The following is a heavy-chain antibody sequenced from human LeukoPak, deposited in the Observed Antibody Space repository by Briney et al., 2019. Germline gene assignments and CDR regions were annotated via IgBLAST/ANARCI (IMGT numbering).Heavy chain of an antibody. CDR3: ARGYGDFNAFDI. J-gene: IGHJ3*02. CDR2: INHNSGGT. CDR1: GYTFTGYY. D-gene: IGHD4-17*01. V-gene: IGHV1-2*02. Sequence: ASVKVSCKASGYTFTGYYMHWVRQAPGQGLEWMGWINHNSGGTNYVQKFQGRVTMTRDTSISTAYMEMSRLRSDDTAVYYCARGYGDFNAFDIWGQGTMVTVSS.